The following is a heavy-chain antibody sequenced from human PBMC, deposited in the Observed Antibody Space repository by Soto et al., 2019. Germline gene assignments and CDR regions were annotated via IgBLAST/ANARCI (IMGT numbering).Heavy chain of an antibody. CDR1: PSRPSSYN. CDR2: IYYSGGT. Sequence: SVTMPLTWTVSPSRPSSYNWSLIRQLQGKGLEWIGYIYYSGGTNYNPSLKSRGTIAVDTPKNQFSLKLSSVTAADTAVYYWAGVNRNCNSKIWCGAWGQVTRGTVCS. D-gene: IGHD1-7*01. CDR3: AGVNRNCNSKIWCGA. V-gene: IGHV4-59*01. J-gene: IGHJ5*02.